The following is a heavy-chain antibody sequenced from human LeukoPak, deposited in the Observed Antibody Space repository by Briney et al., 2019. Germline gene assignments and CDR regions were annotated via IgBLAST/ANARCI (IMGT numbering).Heavy chain of an antibody. D-gene: IGHD1-1*01. J-gene: IGHJ3*02. CDR1: GFMFSVHY. Sequence: GGSLRLSCVGFGFMFSVHYMDWVRQAPGKGLEWVGRIRNRGEGYITEYAASVRGRFTISRDDSTNSLYLEMNSLKTEDTAIYNCVREEHALDIWGQGTMVTVSS. CDR2: IRNRGEGYIT. V-gene: IGHV3-72*01. CDR3: VREEHALDI.